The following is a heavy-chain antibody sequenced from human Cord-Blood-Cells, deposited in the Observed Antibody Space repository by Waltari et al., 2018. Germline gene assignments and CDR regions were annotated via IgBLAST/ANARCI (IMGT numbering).Heavy chain of an antibody. Sequence: QVQLQESGPGLVKPSETLSLTCAVSGYSISSGYYWGWIRQPPGKGLEWIGRIYHSGRPSHNPAPKGGGTIFVDTAKNRFSLKLSSGAGASTAGYYCAGGYSSSGYWGQGTRVTGPS. V-gene: IGHV4-38-2*01. CDR1: GYSISSGYY. CDR2: IYHSGRP. CDR3: AGGYSSSGY. D-gene: IGHD6-13*01. J-gene: IGHJ4*02.